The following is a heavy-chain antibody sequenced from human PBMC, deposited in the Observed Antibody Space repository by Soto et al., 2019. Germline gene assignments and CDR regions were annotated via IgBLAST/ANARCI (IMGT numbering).Heavy chain of an antibody. CDR1: GFTFSSYS. D-gene: IGHD3-3*01. V-gene: IGHV3-21*01. CDR3: ARGIFAVVIIPGLGAMGG. Sequence: GRSLRLSCAASGFTFSSYSMNWVRQAPGKGLEWVSSISSSSSYIYYADSVKGRFTISRDNAKNSLYLQMNSLRAEDTAVYYCARGIFAVVIIPGLGAMGGWGQGTTVTVSS. J-gene: IGHJ6*02. CDR2: ISSSSSYI.